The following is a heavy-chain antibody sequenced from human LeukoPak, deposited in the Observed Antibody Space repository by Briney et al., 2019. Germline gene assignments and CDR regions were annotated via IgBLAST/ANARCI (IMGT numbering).Heavy chain of an antibody. CDR3: ARDTWELLHWFDP. V-gene: IGHV1-46*01. CDR2: ISPSGGST. D-gene: IGHD1-26*01. J-gene: IGHJ5*02. CDR1: GYTLTSYY. Sequence: GASVKVSCKASGYTLTSYYMHWVRQAPGQGLEWMAIISPSGGSTFYAQKFQGRVTMTRDTSISTAYMELSRLRSDDTAVYYCARDTWELLHWFDPWGQGTLVTVSS.